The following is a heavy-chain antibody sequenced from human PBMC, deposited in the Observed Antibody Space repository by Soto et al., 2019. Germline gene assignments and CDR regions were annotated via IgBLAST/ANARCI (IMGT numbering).Heavy chain of an antibody. CDR2: IYHSGST. V-gene: IGHV4-38-2*02. CDR3: AREGFYYDSSGSLDY. J-gene: IGHJ4*02. D-gene: IGHD3-22*01. CDR1: GYSISSGYY. Sequence: SETLSLTCAVSGYSISSGYYWGWIRQPPGKGLEWIGSIYHSGSTYYNPSLKSRVTISVDTSKNQFSLKLSSVTAADTAVYYCAREGFYYDSSGSLDYWGQGTLLTVSS.